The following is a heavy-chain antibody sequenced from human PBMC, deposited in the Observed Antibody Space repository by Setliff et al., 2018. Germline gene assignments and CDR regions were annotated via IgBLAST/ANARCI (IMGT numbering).Heavy chain of an antibody. J-gene: IGHJ1*01. CDR1: GYPFTSNS. CDR2: INAGNGYT. Sequence: ASVKVSCKASGYPFTSNSMHWVRQAPGQRLEWMGWINAGNGYTKYSQKFQGRVTITRDTSATTACMELSSLRSEDSAVYYCARAGQLDYFQHWGQGTLVTVSS. CDR3: ARAGQLDYFQH. V-gene: IGHV1-3*01. D-gene: IGHD6-13*01.